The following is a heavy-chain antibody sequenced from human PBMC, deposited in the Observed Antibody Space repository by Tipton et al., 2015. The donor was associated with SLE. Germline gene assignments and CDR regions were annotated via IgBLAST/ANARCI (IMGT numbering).Heavy chain of an antibody. CDR2: ISYDGSNK. V-gene: IGHV3-30*04. CDR3: AKDRADDSSSRGYFDY. CDR1: GFTFSSYA. J-gene: IGHJ4*02. D-gene: IGHD6-13*01. Sequence: SLRLSCAASGFTFSSYAMHWVRQAPGKGLEWVAVISYDGSNKYYADSVKGRFTISRDNSKNTLYLQMNSLRAEDTAVYYCAKDRADDSSSRGYFDYWGQGTLVTVSS.